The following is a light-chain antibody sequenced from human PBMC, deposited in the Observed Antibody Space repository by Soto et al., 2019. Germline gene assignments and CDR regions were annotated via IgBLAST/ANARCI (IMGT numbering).Light chain of an antibody. J-gene: IGLJ1*01. CDR2: SGN. Sequence: QSVLTQPPSASGTPGQRVTISCSGSSSNIGSNPVNWYHQLPGTAPKLLIYSGNQRPSGVPDRFSGSKSGTSASLAISGLQSEDEADYYCASWDDSLNGDVFGTGTKLTVL. CDR3: ASWDDSLNGDV. CDR1: SSNIGSNP. V-gene: IGLV1-44*01.